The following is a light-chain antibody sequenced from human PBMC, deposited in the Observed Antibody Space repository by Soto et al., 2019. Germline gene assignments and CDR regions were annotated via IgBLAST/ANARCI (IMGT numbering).Light chain of an antibody. J-gene: IGKJ4*01. CDR2: AAS. Sequence: DIEMTQSPSSLSASVGDRVTISCRASQGIGNFLAWYQHKQGNVPKLLIYAASTLQSGGPSRFSGSGSGTDFTRTISDLQPEDVATYFCHRYNSFPLTVGGGTKVDIK. CDR3: HRYNSFPLT. CDR1: QGIGNF. V-gene: IGKV1-27*01.